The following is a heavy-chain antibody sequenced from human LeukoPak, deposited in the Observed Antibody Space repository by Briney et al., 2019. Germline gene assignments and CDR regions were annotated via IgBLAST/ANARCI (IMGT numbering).Heavy chain of an antibody. V-gene: IGHV4-59*03. Sequence: PSETLSLTCTVSGGSITGYYWTWIRQPPGKGLEWIGYISDSGSTNYNPSLKSRVTMSVDSSNTEFSLRLNSVTAADTAVYYCANAPFHYGDLQLRGALVYWGQGTLVTASS. CDR3: ANAPFHYGDLQLRGALVY. CDR1: GGSITGYY. D-gene: IGHD4-17*01. J-gene: IGHJ4*02. CDR2: ISDSGST.